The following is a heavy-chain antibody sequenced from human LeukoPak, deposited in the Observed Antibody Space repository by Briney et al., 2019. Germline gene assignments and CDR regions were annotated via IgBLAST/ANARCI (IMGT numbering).Heavy chain of an antibody. Sequence: GGSLRLSCAASGFIFSDYYMSWIRQAPGKGLEWVSAISGSGGSTYYADSVKGRFTISRDNSKNTLYLQMNSLRAEDTAVYYCAKGSYLRTYSGFDYWGQGTLVTVSS. V-gene: IGHV3-23*01. D-gene: IGHD5-12*01. CDR3: AKGSYLRTYSGFDY. CDR2: ISGSGGST. CDR1: GFIFSDYY. J-gene: IGHJ4*02.